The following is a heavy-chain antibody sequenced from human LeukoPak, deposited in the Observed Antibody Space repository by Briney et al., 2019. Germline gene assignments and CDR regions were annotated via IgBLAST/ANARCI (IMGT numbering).Heavy chain of an antibody. J-gene: IGHJ3*01. CDR1: GFTFSYFA. D-gene: IGHD5-12*01. V-gene: IGHV3-23*01. CDR3: ARDPNGGYVGAFEG. CDR2: ITSSGDGT. Sequence: GGSLRLSCAASGFTFSYFAMTWVRQVPGKGLEWVSAITSSGDGTFYADSVKGRFTISRDNSKDTLYLQMSGLRVEDTAVYYCARDPNGGYVGAFEGWGQGTKVTVSS.